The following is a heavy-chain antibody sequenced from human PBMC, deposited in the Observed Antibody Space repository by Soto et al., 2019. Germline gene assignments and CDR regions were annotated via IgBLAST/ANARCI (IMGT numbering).Heavy chain of an antibody. D-gene: IGHD5-12*01. CDR3: ARLARWGEEQRSYFDY. CDR2: IYYSGST. V-gene: IGHV4-39*07. CDR1: VGSISSYY. Sequence: PSETLSLTCTVSVGSISSYYWGWIRQPPGKGLEWIGSIYYSGSTYYNPSLKSRVTISVDTSKNQFSLKLSSVTAADTAVYYCARLARWGEEQRSYFDYWGQGTLVTVSS. J-gene: IGHJ4*02.